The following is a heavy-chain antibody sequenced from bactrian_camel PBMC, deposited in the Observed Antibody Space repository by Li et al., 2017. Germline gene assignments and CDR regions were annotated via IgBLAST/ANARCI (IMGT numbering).Heavy chain of an antibody. CDR1: GHTYSSNC. V-gene: IGHV3S53*01. D-gene: IGHD2*01. J-gene: IGHJ4*01. Sequence: HVQLVESGGDSVQAGGALRLSCAASGHTYSSNCMGWFRQVPGKEREGVAAIDSDGIASYADSVKGRFTVSRDNANNTVNLMMNSLKPEDTAMYYCAANFGHIVVVPTLHGGRIFWARGPRSPSP. CDR2: IDSDGIA.